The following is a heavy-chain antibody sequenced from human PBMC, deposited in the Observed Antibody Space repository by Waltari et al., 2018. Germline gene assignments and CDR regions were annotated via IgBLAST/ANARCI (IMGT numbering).Heavy chain of an antibody. CDR2: VYKTGRT. D-gene: IGHD3-16*01. V-gene: IGHV4-30-4*01. CDR3: ARVWVDLFWYFDL. J-gene: IGHJ2*01. Sequence: QVQLQESGPGLVKASETLSLTCTVSGDSINSGDYYWSWIRQPPGKGLEWIGNVYKTGRTSYSPSLKSRLTMSADSSKNEFSLKLTSVTAADTAVYYCARVWVDLFWYFDLWGRGTLVTVST. CDR1: GDSINSGDYY.